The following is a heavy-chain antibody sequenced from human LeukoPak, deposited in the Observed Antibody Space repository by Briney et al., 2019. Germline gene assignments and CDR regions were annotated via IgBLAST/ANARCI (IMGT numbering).Heavy chain of an antibody. D-gene: IGHD1-1*01. Sequence: GGSLRLSCAASGFTFSSYAIHWVRQPPGKGLEWVTFISYDGNTKYYADSVKGRFTISRDNSKNTLYLLMNSLRAEDTAVYHCARDLSTRYTIDSWGRGILVTVSS. V-gene: IGHV3-30-3*01. J-gene: IGHJ4*02. CDR3: ARDLSTRYTIDS. CDR2: ISYDGNTK. CDR1: GFTFSSYA.